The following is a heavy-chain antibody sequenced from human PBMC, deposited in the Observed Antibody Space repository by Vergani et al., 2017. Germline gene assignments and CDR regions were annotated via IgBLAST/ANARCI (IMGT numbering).Heavy chain of an antibody. J-gene: IGHJ4*02. D-gene: IGHD5-18*01. CDR3: ARDPGYSYGPTFDY. CDR1: GFTFSSYS. V-gene: IGHV3-21*01. Sequence: EVQLVESGGVVVQPGGSLRLSCAASGFTFSSYSMNWVRQAPGKGLEWVSSISSSSSYIYYADSVKGRFTISRDNAKNSLYLQMNSLRAEDTAVYYCARDPGYSYGPTFDYWGQGTLVTVSS. CDR2: ISSSSSYI.